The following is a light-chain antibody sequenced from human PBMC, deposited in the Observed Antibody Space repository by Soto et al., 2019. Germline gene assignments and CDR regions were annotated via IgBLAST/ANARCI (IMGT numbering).Light chain of an antibody. CDR3: CSYAGSSTSLYV. V-gene: IGLV2-23*01. J-gene: IGLJ1*01. CDR1: SSDVGCYNL. Sequence: QSVLTQPASVSGSPGQSITISCTGTSSDVGCYNLVSWYQQHPGKAPKLMIYEGSKRPSGVSNRFSGSKSGNTASLTISGLQAEDEADYYCCSYAGSSTSLYVFGTGTRSPS. CDR2: EGS.